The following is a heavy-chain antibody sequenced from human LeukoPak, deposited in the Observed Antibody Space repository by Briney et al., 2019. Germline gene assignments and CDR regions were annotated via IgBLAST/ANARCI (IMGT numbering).Heavy chain of an antibody. CDR2: IWYNGGNE. D-gene: IGHD6-6*01. CDR1: GFTFSAYA. CDR3: AMAGYSTSSRYYYYIDV. Sequence: GTSLSLSCAASGFTFSAYAMHWVRQAPGKGLEWVALIWYNGGNEYYVDSVKGRFTVSRDNSKSILYLQMNSPRAEDTAVYYCAMAGYSTSSRYYYYIDVWGKGTTVTVSS. J-gene: IGHJ6*03. V-gene: IGHV3-33*01.